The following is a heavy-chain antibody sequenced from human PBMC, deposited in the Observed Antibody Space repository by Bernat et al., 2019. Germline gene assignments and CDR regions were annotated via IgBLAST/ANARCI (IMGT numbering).Heavy chain of an antibody. J-gene: IGHJ4*02. Sequence: QVQLVQSGAEEKKPGASVKVSCKASGYTFTSYAMHWVRQAPGQRLEWMGWINAGNGNTKYSQKFQGRVTITWDTSASTAYMELSSLRSEDTAVYYCARVRACLSGVCPYRGLFDYWGQGTLVTVSS. CDR3: ARVRACLSGVCPYRGLFDY. CDR2: INAGNGNT. V-gene: IGHV1-3*05. D-gene: IGHD2-8*02. CDR1: GYTFTSYA.